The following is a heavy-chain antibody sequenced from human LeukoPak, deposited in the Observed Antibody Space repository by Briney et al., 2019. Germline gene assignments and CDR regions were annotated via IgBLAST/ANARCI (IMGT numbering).Heavy chain of an antibody. CDR1: VGSIDSRSYY. J-gene: IGHJ4*02. CDR3: ARRSEFDNTQYHYFDY. D-gene: IGHD2-15*01. CDR2: IYHSGST. V-gene: IGHV4-39*01. Sequence: PSETLSLTCTVSVGSIDSRSYYCDWIRQAPGKGLEWIGTIYHSGSTEYNPSLKSRVAIFVDTSKNQFSLILHSVAAADTAVYYCARRSEFDNTQYHYFDYWGQGALVTVSS.